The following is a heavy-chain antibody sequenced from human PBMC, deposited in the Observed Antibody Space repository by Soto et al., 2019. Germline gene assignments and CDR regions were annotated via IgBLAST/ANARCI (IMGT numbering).Heavy chain of an antibody. CDR3: ARDATGAAAGTYYYYGMDV. D-gene: IGHD6-13*01. J-gene: IGHJ6*02. CDR2: INPNSGGI. CDR1: GYTFTGYY. V-gene: IGHV1-2*02. Sequence: GASVKVSCKASGYTFTGYYMHWVRQAPGQGLEWMGWINPNSGGINYAQKFQGRVTMTRDTSISTAYMELSRLRSDDTAVYYCARDATGAAAGTYYYYGMDVWGQGTTVTVSS.